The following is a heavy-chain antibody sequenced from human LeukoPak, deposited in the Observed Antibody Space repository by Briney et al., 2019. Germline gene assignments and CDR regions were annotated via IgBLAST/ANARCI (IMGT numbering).Heavy chain of an antibody. Sequence: SETLSLTCAVSGYSISSGYYWGWFRQPPGKGRKGMGVIYHSGNTYYNPSLKSRVSISVHTSKNHFSLMLSSVTAADTAVYYCARQGGSSSPYYYYYMDVWGKGTTVTVSS. D-gene: IGHD6-13*01. CDR1: GYSISSGYY. V-gene: IGHV4-38-2*01. CDR3: ARQGGSSSPYYYYYMDV. CDR2: IYHSGNT. J-gene: IGHJ6*03.